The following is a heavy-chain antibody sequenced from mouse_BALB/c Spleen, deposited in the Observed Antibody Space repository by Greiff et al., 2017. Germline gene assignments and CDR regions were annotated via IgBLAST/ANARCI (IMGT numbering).Heavy chain of an antibody. CDR1: GFTFSSFG. D-gene: IGHD2-1*01. CDR3: ASDYYGKGWFAY. J-gene: IGHJ3*01. V-gene: IGHV5-17*02. Sequence: EVQGVESGGGLVQPGGSRKLSCAASGFTFSSFGMHWVRQAPEKGLEWVAYISSGSSTIYYADTVKGRFTISRDNPKNTLFLQMTSLRSEDTAMYYCASDYYGKGWFAYWGQGTLVTVSA. CDR2: ISSGSSTI.